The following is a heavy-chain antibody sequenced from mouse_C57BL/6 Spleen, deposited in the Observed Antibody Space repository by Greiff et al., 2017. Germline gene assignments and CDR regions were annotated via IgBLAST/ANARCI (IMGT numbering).Heavy chain of an antibody. D-gene: IGHD1-1*01. V-gene: IGHV1-69*01. CDR1: GYTFTSYW. CDR2: IGPSDSDT. J-gene: IGHJ2*01. Sequence: QVQLQQPGAELVMPGASVKLSCKASGYTFTSYWMHWVKQRPGQGLEWIGEIGPSDSDTNYNQKFKGKSTLTVDKSSSTAYMQLSSLTSEDSAVYYGSRSMTITTVVAFGGWGQGATLTV. CDR3: SRSMTITTVVAFGG.